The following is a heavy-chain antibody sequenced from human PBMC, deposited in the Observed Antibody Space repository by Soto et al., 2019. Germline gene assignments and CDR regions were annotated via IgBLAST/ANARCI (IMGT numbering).Heavy chain of an antibody. V-gene: IGHV1-3*01. J-gene: IGHJ4*02. CDR1: GSTFTKYA. CDR3: ARGPGGPDGPGDY. CDR2: IHXGNGNX. D-gene: IGHD2-15*01. Sequence: XSVKVSCKASGSTFTKYAMHWVRQAPGQRLECMGWIHXGNGNXKYSKKSQGRXXITRDKSXXKAYMDLSSLRSEHTAVYYCARGPGGPDGPGDYWGQGTLVTVSS.